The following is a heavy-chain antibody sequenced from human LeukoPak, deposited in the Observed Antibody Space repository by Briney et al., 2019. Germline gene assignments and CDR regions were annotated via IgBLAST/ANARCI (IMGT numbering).Heavy chain of an antibody. D-gene: IGHD1-26*01. Sequence: GGSLRLSCAGSGFTLSTYGMTWVRQAPGKGREWVSAISGSGDSTYYADSVKGRLTISRAKNTLSLQLNSLRAEDTAVYYCAKAGVRGSYYPNYYFDSWGQGTLVTVSS. V-gene: IGHV3-23*01. CDR2: ISGSGDST. J-gene: IGHJ4*02. CDR3: AKAGVRGSYYPNYYFDS. CDR1: GFTLSTYG.